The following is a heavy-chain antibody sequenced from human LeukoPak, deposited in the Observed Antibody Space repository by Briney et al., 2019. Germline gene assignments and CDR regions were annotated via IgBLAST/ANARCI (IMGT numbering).Heavy chain of an antibody. CDR2: IDWNGGNT. CDR3: ARSSYYDTTDYFDY. V-gene: IGHV3-20*04. Sequence: GGSLRLSCAAFGFTFDDYGLSWVRQAPGKGLEWVSDIDWNGGNTGYADSVKGRFTISRDNAKNSLYLQMDSLRAEDTALYSCARSSYYDTTDYFDYWGQGTLVTVSS. CDR1: GFTFDDYG. D-gene: IGHD3-22*01. J-gene: IGHJ4*02.